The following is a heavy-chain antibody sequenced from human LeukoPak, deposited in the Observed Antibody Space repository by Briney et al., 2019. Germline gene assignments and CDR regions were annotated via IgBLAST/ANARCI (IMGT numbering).Heavy chain of an antibody. CDR2: ISSSSSYI. CDR1: GITFTSSS. V-gene: IGHV3-21*01. D-gene: IGHD4-17*01. CDR3: ARADTTGGYYFDY. J-gene: IGHJ4*02. Sequence: GESLRLSCAASGITFTSSSMTWVRQAPGKGLEWVSSISSSSSYIYFADSLKGRFTISRDNAKNSLYLQMNSLRAEDTAVYYCARADTTGGYYFDYWGQGTLVTVSS.